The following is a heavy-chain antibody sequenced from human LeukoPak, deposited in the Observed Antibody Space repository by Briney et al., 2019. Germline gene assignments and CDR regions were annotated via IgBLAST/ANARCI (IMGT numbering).Heavy chain of an antibody. CDR2: FSGSGGST. CDR3: AKTGSSRFDY. J-gene: IGHJ4*02. CDR1: GLTFSSYG. D-gene: IGHD1-26*01. Sequence: PGGSLRLSCAASGLTFSSYGMHWVRQAPGKGLEWVSAFSGSGGSTYYADSVKGRFTISRDNSKNTLFLQMNSLRAEDTAVYYCAKTGSSRFDYWGQGTLVTVSS. V-gene: IGHV3-23*01.